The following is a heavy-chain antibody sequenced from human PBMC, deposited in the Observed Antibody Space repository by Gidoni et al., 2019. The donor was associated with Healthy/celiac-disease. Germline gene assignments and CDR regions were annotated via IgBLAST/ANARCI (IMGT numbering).Heavy chain of an antibody. CDR1: GGSFSGYY. J-gene: IGHJ4*02. CDR2: INHSGST. Sequence: QVQLQQWGAGLLKPSETLSLTCAVYGGSFSGYYWSWIRQPPGKGLEWIGEINHSGSTNYNPSLKSRVTISVDTSKNQFSRKLSSVTAADTAVYYCARAEGYCSSTSCYGFDYWGQGTLVTVSS. CDR3: ARAEGYCSSTSCYGFDY. D-gene: IGHD2-2*01. V-gene: IGHV4-34*01.